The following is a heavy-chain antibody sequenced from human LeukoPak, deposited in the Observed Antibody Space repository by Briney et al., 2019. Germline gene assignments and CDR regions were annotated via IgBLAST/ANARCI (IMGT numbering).Heavy chain of an antibody. J-gene: IGHJ4*02. Sequence: GGSLRLSCAASGFIFSSYWMHWVRQAPGKGLVWVSRINSDGSKTRYADSVKGRFTISRDNAKNTVSLQMNSLRAEDTAVYYCARDTHAYYFDYWGQGTLVTVSS. CDR2: INSDGSKT. CDR1: GFIFSSYW. CDR3: ARDTHAYYFDY. V-gene: IGHV3-74*01.